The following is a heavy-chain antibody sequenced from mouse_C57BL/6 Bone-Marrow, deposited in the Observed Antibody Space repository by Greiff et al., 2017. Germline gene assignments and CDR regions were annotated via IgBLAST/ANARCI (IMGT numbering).Heavy chain of an antibody. V-gene: IGHV1-59*01. Sequence: VQLQQPGAELVRPGTSVKLSCKASGYTFTSYWMNWVKQRPGQGLEWIGVIDPSDSYTNYNQKFKGKATLTVDTSSSTAYMQLSSLTAEDSAVYYCARGESFAYWGQGTLVTVSA. J-gene: IGHJ3*01. CDR2: IDPSDSYT. CDR3: ARGESFAY. CDR1: GYTFTSYW.